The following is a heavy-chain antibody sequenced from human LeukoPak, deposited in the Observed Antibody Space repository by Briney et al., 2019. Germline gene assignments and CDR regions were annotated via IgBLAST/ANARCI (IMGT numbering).Heavy chain of an antibody. CDR3: ARVREQQLKDAFDI. CDR2: IQYDGSYN. CDR1: GFMFSSYS. D-gene: IGHD6-13*01. V-gene: IGHV3-30*02. Sequence: PGGSLRLSCAASGFMFSSYSRHWVRQAPGKGLEWVAFIQYDGSYNYYTDSVKGRFTISRDNSKNTLFLQMNSLRADDTAVYYCARVREQQLKDAFDIWGQGTMVIVSS. J-gene: IGHJ3*02.